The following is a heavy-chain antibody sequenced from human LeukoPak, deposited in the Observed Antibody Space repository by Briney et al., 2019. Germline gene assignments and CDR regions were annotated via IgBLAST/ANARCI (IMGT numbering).Heavy chain of an antibody. V-gene: IGHV3-11*06. CDR1: GFTFSDYY. CDR3: ARGTVTTAYFDY. CDR2: ISSSSSYT. J-gene: IGHJ4*02. Sequence: GGSLRLSCEASGFTFSDYYTSWVRQAPGKGLEWVSYISSSSSYTKYADSVKGRFTISRDNAKNSLYLQVNSLRAEDTAVYYCARGTVTTAYFDYWGQGTLVTVSS. D-gene: IGHD1-1*01.